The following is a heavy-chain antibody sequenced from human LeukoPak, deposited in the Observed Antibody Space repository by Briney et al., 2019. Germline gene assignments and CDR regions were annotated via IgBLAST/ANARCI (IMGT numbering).Heavy chain of an antibody. D-gene: IGHD1-26*01. CDR1: GGSISSGSYY. V-gene: IGHV4-61*02. Sequence: SETLSLTCTVSGGSISSGSYYWSWIRQPAGKGLEWIGRIYTSGSTNYNPSLKSRVTISVDTSKNQSSLKLSSVTAADTAVYYCARHVGATPPYWYFDLWGRGTLVTVSS. CDR3: ARHVGATPPYWYFDL. J-gene: IGHJ2*01. CDR2: IYTSGST.